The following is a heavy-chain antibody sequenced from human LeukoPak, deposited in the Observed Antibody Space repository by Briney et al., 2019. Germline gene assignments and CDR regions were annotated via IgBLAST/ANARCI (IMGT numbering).Heavy chain of an antibody. V-gene: IGHV3-23*01. CDR1: GFTFSSYA. Sequence: GGSLRLSCAASGFTFSSYAMSWVRQAPGKGLEWVSAISGSGGSTYYADSVKGRFTISRDNSKNTLYLQMNSLRAEDTAVYYCARGRPLDYYDSSGYYPFDYWGQGTLVTVSS. J-gene: IGHJ4*02. CDR2: ISGSGGST. D-gene: IGHD3-22*01. CDR3: ARGRPLDYYDSSGYYPFDY.